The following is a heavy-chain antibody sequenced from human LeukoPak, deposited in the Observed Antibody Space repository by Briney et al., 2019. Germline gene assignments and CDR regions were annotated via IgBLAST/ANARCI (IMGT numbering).Heavy chain of an antibody. CDR3: ARHLSGITGYTYGRGIDY. J-gene: IGHJ4*02. CDR2: ISGGSSFT. V-gene: IGHV3-21*01. Sequence: GGSLRLSCAASGFSFSSFSMDWVRQAPGKGLEWVSYISGGSSFTYYVDSVKGRFTISRDNAKNSLYLQMNSLRAEDTAVYYCARHLSGITGYTYGRGIDYWGQGTLVTVSS. D-gene: IGHD5-18*01. CDR1: GFSFSSFS.